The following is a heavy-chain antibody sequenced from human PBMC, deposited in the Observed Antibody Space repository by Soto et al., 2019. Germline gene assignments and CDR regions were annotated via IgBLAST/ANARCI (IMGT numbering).Heavy chain of an antibody. CDR3: ARQSNTAMVRFYWFDP. Sequence: SETLSLTCAVSGGSISSVNWWSWVRQPPGKGLEWIGEIYHSGSTNYNPSLKSRVTISVDKSENQFSLKLSSVTAADTAVYYCARQSNTAMVRFYWFDPWGQGTLVTVSS. CDR2: IYHSGST. CDR1: GGSISSVNW. V-gene: IGHV4-4*02. D-gene: IGHD5-18*01. J-gene: IGHJ5*02.